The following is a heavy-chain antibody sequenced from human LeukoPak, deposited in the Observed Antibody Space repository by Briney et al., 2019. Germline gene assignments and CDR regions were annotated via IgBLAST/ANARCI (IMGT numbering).Heavy chain of an antibody. D-gene: IGHD5-12*01. Sequence: ASVKVSCKASGYTFTSYGISWVRQAAGQGLEWMGWTSAYNGNTNHAQKLQGSVTMTTDTSTRTAYMELSSLRSDDTAVYYCARDGGLEIVATSDYYFYYYGMDVWGKGTTVTVSS. CDR2: TSAYNGNT. J-gene: IGHJ6*04. CDR3: ARDGGLEIVATSDYYFYYYGMDV. V-gene: IGHV1-18*04. CDR1: GYTFTSYG.